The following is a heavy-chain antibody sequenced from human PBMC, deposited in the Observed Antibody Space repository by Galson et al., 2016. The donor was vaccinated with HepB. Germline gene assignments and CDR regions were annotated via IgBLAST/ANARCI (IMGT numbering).Heavy chain of an antibody. D-gene: IGHD3-22*01. CDR3: ASYSSGYRPNFDY. CDR2: IYYSGTT. CDR1: GGSISSSTYY. Sequence: TLSLTCTVSGGSISSSTYYWGWIRQPPGKGLEWLGSIYYSGTTYDNPSLKSRVTISVDTSKNQFSLKLSSVTAADTAVYYCASYSSGYRPNFDYWGQGTLVTVSS. J-gene: IGHJ4*02. V-gene: IGHV4-39*01.